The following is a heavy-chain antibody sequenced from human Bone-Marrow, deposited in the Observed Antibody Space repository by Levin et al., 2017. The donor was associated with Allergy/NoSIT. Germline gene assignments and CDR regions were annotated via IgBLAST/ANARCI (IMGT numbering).Heavy chain of an antibody. V-gene: IGHV3-43*01. D-gene: IGHD2-15*01. J-gene: IGHJ6*02. Sequence: PGGSLRLSCAASGFTFDDYMMHWVRQAPGKGLEWVSLISWDGASTYYADSVKGRFTFSRDNSKNSLFLQMNSLRTEDTAVYFCARGLGSFYYYGLDVWGQGTTVTVSS. CDR2: ISWDGAST. CDR1: GFTFDDYM. CDR3: ARGLGSFYYYGLDV.